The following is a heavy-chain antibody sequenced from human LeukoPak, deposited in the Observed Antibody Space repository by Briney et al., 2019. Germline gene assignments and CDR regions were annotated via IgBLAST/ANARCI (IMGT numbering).Heavy chain of an antibody. Sequence: GGSLRLSCAASGFTFSDYYMSWIRQAPGKGLEWVSYISSSGSTIYYPDSVKGRFTVSRDNAKNSLYLQMNSLRAEDTAVYYCARGEYEYSSGWYSGYWGQGTLVTVSS. CDR3: ARGEYEYSSGWYSGY. CDR1: GFTFSDYY. V-gene: IGHV3-11*01. D-gene: IGHD6-19*01. J-gene: IGHJ4*02. CDR2: ISSSGSTI.